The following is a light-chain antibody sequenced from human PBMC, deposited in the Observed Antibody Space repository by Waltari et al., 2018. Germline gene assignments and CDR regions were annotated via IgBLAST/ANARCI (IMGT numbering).Light chain of an antibody. V-gene: IGKV3-20*01. J-gene: IGKJ1*01. CDR3: QHYVRLPAT. CDR1: QSISRS. Sequence: EIMLTQSPGTLSLSPGDRATLSCGASQSISRSLAWYQHKPGQAPRLRIYGASSRATGSPDRFSGSGSGTDFSLTISRLQPEDFAVYYCQHYVRLPATFGQGTKVDIK. CDR2: GAS.